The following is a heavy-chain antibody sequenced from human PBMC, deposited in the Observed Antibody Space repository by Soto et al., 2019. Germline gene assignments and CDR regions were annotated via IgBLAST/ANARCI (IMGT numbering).Heavy chain of an antibody. Sequence: QVQLVQSGAEVKKPGASVKVSCKASGYTFASYALSWMRQAPGQGLEWMGWISAYNGNTNYAQKLQGRVTMTTDTSTRTAYMELRSRRSDDTAVYYCARDPPPPDYWGPGNLVSVSS. CDR1: GYTFASYA. CDR2: ISAYNGNT. J-gene: IGHJ4*02. CDR3: ARDPPPPDY. V-gene: IGHV1-18*01.